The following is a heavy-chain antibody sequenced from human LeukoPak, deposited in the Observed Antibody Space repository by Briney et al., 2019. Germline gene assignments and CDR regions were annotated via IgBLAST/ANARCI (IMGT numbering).Heavy chain of an antibody. D-gene: IGHD1-1*01. J-gene: IGHJ4*02. V-gene: IGHV1-2*02. CDR1: GYTFTGYY. CDR2: INLDSGVT. Sequence: GASVKVSCKASGYTFTGYYMHWVRQAPGQGLEWVAWINLDSGVTNYAQNFKGRVTVTRDTSISTAYMELTRLRSDDTAVYYCARVIAGTPSFAYWGQGTLVTVSS. CDR3: ARVIAGTPSFAY.